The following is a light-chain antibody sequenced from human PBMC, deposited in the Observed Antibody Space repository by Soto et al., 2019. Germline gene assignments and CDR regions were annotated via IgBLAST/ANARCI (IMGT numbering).Light chain of an antibody. V-gene: IGKV1-27*01. Sequence: DIPMTQSPSSLSASVGDRVTITCRASQGIRNYLAWYQQKPGKVPKLLIYAASTLQSGVPSRFSGSGSGTDFTLTISSLQPEDVATYYFQKYNSAPLTFGGGNKVEIK. J-gene: IGKJ4*01. CDR2: AAS. CDR3: QKYNSAPLT. CDR1: QGIRNY.